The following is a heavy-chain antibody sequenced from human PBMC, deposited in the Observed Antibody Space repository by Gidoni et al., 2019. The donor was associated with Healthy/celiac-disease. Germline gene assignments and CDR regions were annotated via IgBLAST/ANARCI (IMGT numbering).Heavy chain of an antibody. D-gene: IGHD4-17*01. Sequence: VKGRFTISRDDSKNTLYLQMNSLKTEDTAVYYCTTVASDYPFDYWGQGTLVTVSS. V-gene: IGHV3-15*01. CDR3: TTVASDYPFDY. J-gene: IGHJ4*02.